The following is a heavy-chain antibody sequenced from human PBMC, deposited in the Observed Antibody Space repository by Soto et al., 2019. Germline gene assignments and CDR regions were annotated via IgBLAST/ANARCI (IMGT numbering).Heavy chain of an antibody. CDR3: ASISSSTSHTYYYYGMDV. V-gene: IGHV1-69*13. J-gene: IGHJ6*02. D-gene: IGHD2-2*01. CDR2: IIPIFGTA. Sequence: GPSVKVSCKASGGTFSSYAISWVRQAPGQGLEWMGGIIPIFGTANYAQKFQGRVTITADESTSTAYMELSSLRSEDTAVYYCASISSSTSHTYYYYGMDVWGQGTTVTVSS. CDR1: GGTFSSYA.